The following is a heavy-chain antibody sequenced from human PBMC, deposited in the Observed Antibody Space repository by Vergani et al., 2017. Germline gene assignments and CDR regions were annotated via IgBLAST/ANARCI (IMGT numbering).Heavy chain of an antibody. V-gene: IGHV4-59*01. Sequence: QVQLQESGPGLVKPSETLSLTCTVSGGSISSYYWRWIRQPPGKGLEWIGYIYYSGSTNYNPALKSRVTISVDTSKNQFSLKLSSVTAADTAVYYCARGIEDSGYESWGQGTLVTVSS. CDR1: GGSISSYY. J-gene: IGHJ5*02. CDR3: ARGIEDSGYES. D-gene: IGHD5-12*01. CDR2: IYYSGST.